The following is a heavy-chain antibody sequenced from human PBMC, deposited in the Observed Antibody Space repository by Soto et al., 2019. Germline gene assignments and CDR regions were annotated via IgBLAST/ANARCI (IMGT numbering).Heavy chain of an antibody. CDR1: GYTFTGYY. D-gene: IGHD2-2*01. Sequence: ASVKVSCKASGYTFTGYYIHWVRQAPGQGLEWMGWFNPNSGGTNYAQKFQGRVTMTRDTSISTAYMELSRLRSDDTAVYYCARDGDIVVVPARLSNWFSPWGQGSLVTVSA. CDR3: ARDGDIVVVPARLSNWFSP. CDR2: FNPNSGGT. V-gene: IGHV1-2*02. J-gene: IGHJ5*02.